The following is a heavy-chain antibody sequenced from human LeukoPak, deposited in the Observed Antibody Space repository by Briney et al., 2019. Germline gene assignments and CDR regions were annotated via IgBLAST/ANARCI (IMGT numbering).Heavy chain of an antibody. CDR1: GFTFSSYS. D-gene: IGHD3-22*01. CDR3: ARDLSYYDSSGIPDAFDI. J-gene: IGHJ3*02. CDR2: ISSSSSTI. Sequence: GGSLRLSCAASGFTFSSYSMNWVRQAPGKGPEWVSYISSSSSTIYYADSVKGRFTISRDNAKNSLYLQMNSLRAEDTAVYYCARDLSYYDSSGIPDAFDIWGQGTMVTVSS. V-gene: IGHV3-48*04.